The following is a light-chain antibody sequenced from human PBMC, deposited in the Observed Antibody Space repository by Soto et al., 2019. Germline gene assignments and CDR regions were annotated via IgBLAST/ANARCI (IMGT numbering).Light chain of an antibody. CDR1: QDISNY. J-gene: IGKJ3*01. Sequence: DIQMTQSPSSLSASVGDRGTITCEASQDISNYLNWYQQKPGKAPKLLIYDASNLETGVPSRFSGSGSGTDFTFTISSLQPEDIATYYCQQYDNLPRTFGPGTKVDI. V-gene: IGKV1-33*01. CDR2: DAS. CDR3: QQYDNLPRT.